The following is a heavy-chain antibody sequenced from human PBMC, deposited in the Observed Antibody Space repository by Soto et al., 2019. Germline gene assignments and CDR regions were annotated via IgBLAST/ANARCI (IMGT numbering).Heavy chain of an antibody. J-gene: IGHJ6*03. CDR3: ARALPAYGSGSYYKYYYYMDV. Sequence: SETLSLTCTVSGGSISSYYWSWIRQPPGKGLEWIGYIYYSGSTNYNPSLKSRVTISVDTSKNQFSLKLSSVTAADTAGYYCARALPAYGSGSYYKYYYYMDVWGKGTTVTVSS. V-gene: IGHV4-59*01. CDR1: GGSISSYY. D-gene: IGHD3-10*01. CDR2: IYYSGST.